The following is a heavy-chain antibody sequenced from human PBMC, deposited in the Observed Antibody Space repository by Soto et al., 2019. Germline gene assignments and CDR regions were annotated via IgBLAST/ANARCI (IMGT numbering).Heavy chain of an antibody. D-gene: IGHD4-4*01. J-gene: IGHJ6*03. CDR1: GYTFTSYD. V-gene: IGHV1-8*01. CDR3: ARVRYYSNYFYDYYYMDV. Sequence: ASVKVSCKASGYTFTSYDINWVRQATGQGLEWMGWMNPNSGNTGYAQKFQDRVTMTRNTSISTAYMELSSLRSEDTAVYYCARVRYYSNYFYDYYYMDVWGKGTTVTVSS. CDR2: MNPNSGNT.